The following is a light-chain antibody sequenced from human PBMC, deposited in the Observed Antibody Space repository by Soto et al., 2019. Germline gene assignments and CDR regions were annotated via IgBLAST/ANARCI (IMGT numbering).Light chain of an antibody. V-gene: IGKV1-39*01. Sequence: DIQMTQSPSSLSASVGDRFTVTCRASQSISKYLNWYQQKPGKAPKLLIYAASTLQSGIPSRFSGSESGTEFTLTISSLQPDDSATYFCQQSYKIPFTFGPGTKVDIK. CDR1: QSISKY. J-gene: IGKJ3*01. CDR2: AAS. CDR3: QQSYKIPFT.